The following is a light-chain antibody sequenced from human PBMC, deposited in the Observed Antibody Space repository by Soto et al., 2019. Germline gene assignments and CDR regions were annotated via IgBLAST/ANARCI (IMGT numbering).Light chain of an antibody. CDR3: MQAVQIPPT. CDR1: QSLLHSNGHNY. Sequence: EIVMTQSPLSLPVTPGATASISCRSSQSLLHSNGHNYLDWYVQKPGQSPQVVIYLGSNRASGVPDRFSGSGSGTDFTLKISRVEAEDVGVYYCMQAVQIPPTFGGGTKVEIK. CDR2: LGS. J-gene: IGKJ4*01. V-gene: IGKV2-28*01.